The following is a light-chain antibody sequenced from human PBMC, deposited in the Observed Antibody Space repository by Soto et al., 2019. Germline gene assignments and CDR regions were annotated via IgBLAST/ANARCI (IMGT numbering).Light chain of an antibody. CDR1: SSDVGGYNY. J-gene: IGLJ1*01. Sequence: ALTQPASVSGSPGQSIPISCTGTSSDVGGYNYVSWYQQHPGKAPKLMIYEVSNRPSGVSNRFSGSKSGNTASLTISGLQADDEADYFCGSYTGTSYVFGTGTKLTVL. V-gene: IGLV2-14*01. CDR3: GSYTGTSYV. CDR2: EVS.